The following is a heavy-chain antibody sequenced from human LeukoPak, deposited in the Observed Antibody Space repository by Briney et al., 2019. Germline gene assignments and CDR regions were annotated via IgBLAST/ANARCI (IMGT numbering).Heavy chain of an antibody. D-gene: IGHD6-6*01. Sequence: GGSLRLSCAASGFTFSSYGMSWVRLAPGKGLEWVSAISGSGGSTYYADSVKGRFTISRDNSKNTLYLQMNSLRAEDTAVYYCAKDYSSSSIIDYWGQGTLVTVSS. V-gene: IGHV3-23*01. CDR2: ISGSGGST. CDR1: GFTFSSYG. J-gene: IGHJ4*02. CDR3: AKDYSSSSIIDY.